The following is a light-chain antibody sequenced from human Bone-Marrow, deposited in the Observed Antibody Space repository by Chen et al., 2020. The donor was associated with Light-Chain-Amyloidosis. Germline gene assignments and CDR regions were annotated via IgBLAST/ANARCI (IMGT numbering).Light chain of an antibody. CDR2: DSD. Sequence: SVLTQPPSVSAAPGQAVTLSCSGSKSNIASNYVSWYQHHPGTAPKLLIYDSDNRPSGIPDRFSGSKSGTSATLGITGLQTGDEADYYCEAWDSSLSAVVFGGGTKLTVL. V-gene: IGLV1-51*01. CDR3: EAWDSSLSAVV. J-gene: IGLJ2*01. CDR1: KSNIASNY.